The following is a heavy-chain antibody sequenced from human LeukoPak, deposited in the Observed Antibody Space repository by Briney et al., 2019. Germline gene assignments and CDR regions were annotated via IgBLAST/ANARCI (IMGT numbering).Heavy chain of an antibody. Sequence: GGSLRLSCAASGFTFSSYAMSWVRQAPGKGLEWVSAISGSGGSTYYADSVRGRFTISRDNSKNTLYLQMNSLRAEDTAVYYCAKDFTAMVSCWFDPWGQGTLVTVSS. CDR3: AKDFTAMVSCWFDP. V-gene: IGHV3-23*01. CDR1: GFTFSSYA. D-gene: IGHD5-18*01. J-gene: IGHJ5*02. CDR2: ISGSGGST.